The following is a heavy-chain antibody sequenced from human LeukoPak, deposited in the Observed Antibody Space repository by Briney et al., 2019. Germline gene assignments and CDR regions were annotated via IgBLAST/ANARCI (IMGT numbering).Heavy chain of an antibody. CDR1: GGTFSSYA. J-gene: IGHJ4*02. D-gene: IGHD3-22*01. CDR2: INPSGGST. V-gene: IGHV1-46*01. Sequence: GASVKVSCKASGGTFSSYAISWVRQAPGQGLEWMGMINPSGGSTSYAQKFHGRVTMTRDMSTSTVYMELSSLRSEDTAVYYCARGHDSRKYGRVSNDYWGQGTLVTVSS. CDR3: ARGHDSRKYGRVSNDY.